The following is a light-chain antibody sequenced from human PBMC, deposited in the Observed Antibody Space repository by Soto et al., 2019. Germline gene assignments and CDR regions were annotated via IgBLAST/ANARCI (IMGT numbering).Light chain of an antibody. J-gene: IGKJ2*02. CDR3: QQSYSTWCT. V-gene: IGKV1-39*01. CDR2: AAS. CDR1: QNISTF. Sequence: DIQMTQSPSSLSASVGDRVTITCRASQNISTFLNWYQQETGKAPKLLIYAASSLQGGVPSRFSGSGSGTDFTLTITSLQPEDFASYYCQQSYSTWCTFGQGTKLEIK.